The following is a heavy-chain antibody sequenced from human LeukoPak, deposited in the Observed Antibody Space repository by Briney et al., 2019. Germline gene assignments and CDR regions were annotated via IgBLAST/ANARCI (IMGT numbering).Heavy chain of an antibody. V-gene: IGHV4-59*01. CDR2: IHYSGTT. D-gene: IGHD6-6*01. CDR1: GGSINAYY. CDR3: ARFGTSSSRFFEQ. J-gene: IGHJ4*02. Sequence: PSETLSLTCTDSGGSINAYYGRWIRRPPGKGLEWIGYIHYSGTTNYYPSLKSRVTIPLDTSKNQFSLKLNSVTAADKAVYYCARFGTSSSRFFEQWGERTLVTVSS.